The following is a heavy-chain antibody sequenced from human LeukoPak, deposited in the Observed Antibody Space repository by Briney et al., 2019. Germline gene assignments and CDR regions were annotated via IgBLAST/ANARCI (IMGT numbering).Heavy chain of an antibody. CDR2: ISAYNGNT. J-gene: IGHJ4*02. CDR3: ARSRYVDSHFDY. Sequence: ASVKVSCKASGYTFTSYGISWVRHAPGQGLEWMGWISAYNGNTNYAQKLQGRVTMTTDTSTSTAYMELRSLRSDDTAVYYCARSRYVDSHFDYWGQGNLVTVSS. V-gene: IGHV1-18*01. CDR1: GYTFTSYG. D-gene: IGHD4-17*01.